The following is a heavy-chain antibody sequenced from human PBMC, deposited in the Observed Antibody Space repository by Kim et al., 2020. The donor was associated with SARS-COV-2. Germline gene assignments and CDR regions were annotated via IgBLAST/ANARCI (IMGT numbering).Heavy chain of an antibody. V-gene: IGHV4-34*01. CDR2: IQPNGST. CDR1: GASFRNHY. J-gene: IGHJ1*01. CDR3: AVGQGRAKAAY. Sequence: SETLSLTCSVYGASFRNHYSSWFRQPPWKGLEWIGEIQPNGSTSYNPSLQSRGTISIDSAKEDLSLKLTPVTAAATAAYVCAVGQGRAKAAYWGQGALVT. D-gene: IGHD1-26*01.